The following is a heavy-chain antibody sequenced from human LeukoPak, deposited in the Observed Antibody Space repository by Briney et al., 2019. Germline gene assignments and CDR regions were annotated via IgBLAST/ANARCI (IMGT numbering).Heavy chain of an antibody. V-gene: IGHV3-21*01. D-gene: IGHD6-6*01. CDR1: GCTFSRYT. CDR2: ISSSGYYI. Sequence: GGSLRLSCAASGCTFSRYTMNWVRQSPGKGLEWVSSISSSGYYIYYADSVKGRFTIARDNAKNSLYLQMNSLRVEDTAVYYCARDLVSRSNYWGQGTPVSVSS. CDR3: ARDLVSRSNY. J-gene: IGHJ4*02.